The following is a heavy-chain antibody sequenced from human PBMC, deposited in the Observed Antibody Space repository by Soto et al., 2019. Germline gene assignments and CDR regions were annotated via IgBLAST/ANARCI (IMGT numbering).Heavy chain of an antibody. D-gene: IGHD6-13*01. CDR1: GYTFTRYG. V-gene: IGHV1-18*01. J-gene: IGHJ5*02. CDR3: ARGSRIAAAGTTQSWFDP. CDR2: ISAYNGNT. Sequence: QVQLVQSGAEVKKPGASVKVSCKASGYTFTRYGISWVRQAPRQGLEWMGWISAYNGNTNYAQKLQGRVTMTTDTHTSTAYMELRSLRSDDTAVYYCARGSRIAAAGTTQSWFDPWGQGTMVTVSS.